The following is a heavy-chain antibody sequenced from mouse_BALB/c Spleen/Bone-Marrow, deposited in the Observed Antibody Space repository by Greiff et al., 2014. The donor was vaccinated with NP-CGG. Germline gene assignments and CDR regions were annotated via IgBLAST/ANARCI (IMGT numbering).Heavy chain of an antibody. J-gene: IGHJ4*01. CDR3: AHEGKIPGMDY. CDR1: GYTFTSYD. V-gene: IGHV1S56*01. Sequence: QVQLQQPGAELVKPGASVKLSCKASGYTFTSYDINWVRQRPEQGLEWIGWIFPGDNSTKYNEKFKGKATLTTDKSSSTAYMQLSRLTTEESAVDVCAHEGKIPGMDYWGKGTSVTGSS. CDR2: IFPGDNST. D-gene: IGHD5-1-1*01.